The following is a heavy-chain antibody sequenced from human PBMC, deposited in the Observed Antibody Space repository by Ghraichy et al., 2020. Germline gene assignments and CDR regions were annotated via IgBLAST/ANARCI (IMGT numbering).Heavy chain of an antibody. Sequence: SETLSLTCTVSGGSISSYYWSWIRQPPGKGLEWIGYIYYSGSTNYNPSLKSRVTISVDTSKNQFSLKLSSVTAADKAVYYCARVAAAGTLDYWGQGTLVTVSS. J-gene: IGHJ4*02. V-gene: IGHV4-59*01. CDR3: ARVAAAGTLDY. CDR1: GGSISSYY. CDR2: IYYSGST. D-gene: IGHD6-13*01.